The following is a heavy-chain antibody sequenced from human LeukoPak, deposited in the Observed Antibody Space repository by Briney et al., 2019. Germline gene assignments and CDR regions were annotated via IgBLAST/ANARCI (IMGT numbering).Heavy chain of an antibody. J-gene: IGHJ4*02. CDR3: AGTTSGWYGGGDY. CDR2: IYYSGST. Sequence: PSETLSLTCTVSGGSISSYYWSWIRQPPGKGLECIGYIYYSGSTNYNPSLKSRVTISVDTSKNQFSLKLSSVTAADTAVYYCAGTTSGWYGGGDYWGQGTLVTVSS. CDR1: GGSISSYY. V-gene: IGHV4-59*08. D-gene: IGHD6-19*01.